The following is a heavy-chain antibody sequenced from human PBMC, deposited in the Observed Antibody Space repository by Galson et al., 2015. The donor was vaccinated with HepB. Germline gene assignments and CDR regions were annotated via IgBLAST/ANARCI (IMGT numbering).Heavy chain of an antibody. CDR1: GYTFTSYG. Sequence: SVKVSCKASGYTFTSYGISWVRQAPGQGLEWMGWISAYNGNTNYAQRLQGRVTMTTDTSTSTAYMELRSLRSDDTAVYYCARAVPELRYFEKEWGQGTLVTVSS. V-gene: IGHV1-18*04. J-gene: IGHJ4*02. CDR2: ISAYNGNT. D-gene: IGHD3-9*01. CDR3: ARAVPELRYFEKE.